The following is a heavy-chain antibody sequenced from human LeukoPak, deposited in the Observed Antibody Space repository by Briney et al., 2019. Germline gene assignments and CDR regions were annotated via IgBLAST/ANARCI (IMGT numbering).Heavy chain of an antibody. J-gene: IGHJ6*03. CDR2: IKQDGSEK. V-gene: IGHV3-7*01. CDR1: GFTFSNAW. CDR3: ARDGATFSGYDWYYYMDV. D-gene: IGHD5-12*01. Sequence: PGGSLRFSCAASGFTFSNAWRSWVRQAPGKGLEWVANIKQDGSEKYYVDSVKGRFTISRDNAKNSLYLQMNSLRAEDTAVYYCARDGATFSGYDWYYYMDVWGRGTTVTVSS.